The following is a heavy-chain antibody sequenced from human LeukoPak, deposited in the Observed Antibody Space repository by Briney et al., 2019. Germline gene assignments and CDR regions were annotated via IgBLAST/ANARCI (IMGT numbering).Heavy chain of an antibody. CDR2: ISSSGTTI. CDR1: GFTFSSYS. V-gene: IGHV3-48*01. J-gene: IGHJ4*02. CDR3: ARRLDY. Sequence: GGSLRLSCAVSGFTFSSYSMNWVRQAPGKGLEWVSYISSSGTTIYYADSVKGRFTISRDNVKNSLYPQMNSLRADDTAVYYCARRLDYWGQGTLVTVSS.